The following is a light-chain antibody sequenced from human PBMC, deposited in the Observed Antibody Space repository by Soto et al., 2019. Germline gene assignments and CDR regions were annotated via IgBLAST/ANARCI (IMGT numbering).Light chain of an antibody. CDR3: QQYNSWRWT. J-gene: IGKJ1*01. Sequence: ESVLTQSQATLSLSPGEIATLSCRASHSFFNYLAWYQQKPGQAPRLLIYGASTRATGIPARFSGSGSGTEFTLIISSLQSEDSAVYYCQQYNSWRWTFGQGTKVDIK. V-gene: IGKV3-15*01. CDR2: GAS. CDR1: HSFFNY.